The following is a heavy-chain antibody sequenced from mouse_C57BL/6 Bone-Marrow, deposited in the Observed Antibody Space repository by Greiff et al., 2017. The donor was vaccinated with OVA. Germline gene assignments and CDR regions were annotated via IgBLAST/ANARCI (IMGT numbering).Heavy chain of an antibody. D-gene: IGHD2-3*01. CDR3: TTLRTYDGYYGWFAY. Sequence: EVQLQQSGAELVRPGASVKLSCTASGFNIKDDYMHWVKQRPEQGLEWIGWIDPENGDTEYDSKFQGKATITADSSSNTAYLQLSSLTSEDTAVYYGTTLRTYDGYYGWFAYWGQGTLVTVSA. V-gene: IGHV14-4*01. CDR2: IDPENGDT. J-gene: IGHJ3*01. CDR1: GFNIKDDY.